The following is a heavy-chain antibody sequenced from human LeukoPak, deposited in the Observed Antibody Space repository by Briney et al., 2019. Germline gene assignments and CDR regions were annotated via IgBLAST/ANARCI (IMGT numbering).Heavy chain of an antibody. CDR3: ARDIRLWGYSYGYFDY. J-gene: IGHJ4*02. V-gene: IGHV3-48*04. CDR2: ISSSSSTI. D-gene: IGHD5-18*01. Sequence: GGSLRLSCAASGFTFSSYSMNWVRQAPGKGLEWVSYISSSSSTIYYADSVKGRFTISRDNAKNSLYLQMNSLRAEDTAVYYCARDIRLWGYSYGYFDYWGQGTLVTVSS. CDR1: GFTFSSYS.